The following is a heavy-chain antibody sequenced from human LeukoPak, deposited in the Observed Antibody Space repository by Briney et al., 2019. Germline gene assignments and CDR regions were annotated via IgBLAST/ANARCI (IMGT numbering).Heavy chain of an antibody. V-gene: IGHV4-39*07. D-gene: IGHD3-22*01. Sequence: SETLXXTCSVSGASISSSDYYWGWIRQPPGKGLEWIGTIYHSGSTYYNSSLKGRVTISVDTSKNQFSLKFNSVTAADTAVYYCARVGIVLVTGSNWVDPWGQGTLVTVSS. J-gene: IGHJ5*02. CDR2: IYHSGST. CDR3: ARVGIVLVTGSNWVDP. CDR1: GASISSSDYY.